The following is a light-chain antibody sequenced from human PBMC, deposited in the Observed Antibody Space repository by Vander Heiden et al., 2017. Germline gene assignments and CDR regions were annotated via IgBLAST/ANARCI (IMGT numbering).Light chain of an antibody. CDR1: QGFTSA. V-gene: IGKV1-13*02. Sequence: AIQLTQSPSSLSTSVGARVTITCRASQGFTSALAWYQQKPGKRPELLIYDATSLETGVPLGFSGSGSGTDFTLTISSLQPEDAATYFCQQFSIYPRTFGQGTKLEIK. CDR2: DAT. CDR3: QQFSIYPRT. J-gene: IGKJ2*01.